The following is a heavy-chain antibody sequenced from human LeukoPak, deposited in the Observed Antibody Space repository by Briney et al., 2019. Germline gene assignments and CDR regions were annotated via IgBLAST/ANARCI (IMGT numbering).Heavy chain of an antibody. CDR3: ARVPDILPDV. J-gene: IGHJ6*03. CDR1: GGSISSYY. Sequence: SETLSLTCTVSGGSISSYYWSWIRQPPGKGLEWIGYIYYSGSTNYNPSLKSRVTISVDTSKNQFSLKLSSVTAADTAVYYCARVPDILPDVCCKGTKVIVSS. V-gene: IGHV4-59*01. D-gene: IGHD2-8*01. CDR2: IYYSGST.